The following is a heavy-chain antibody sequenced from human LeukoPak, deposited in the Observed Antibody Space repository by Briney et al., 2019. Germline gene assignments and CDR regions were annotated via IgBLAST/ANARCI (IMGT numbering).Heavy chain of an antibody. CDR3: ARHPDSSGYYRDPPDY. CDR1: GFTFSSYS. V-gene: IGHV3-21*01. D-gene: IGHD3-22*01. J-gene: IGHJ4*02. CDR2: ISSSSSYI. Sequence: PGGSLRFSCAASGFTFSSYSMNWVRQAPGKGLEWVSSISSSSSYIYYADSVKGRFTISRDNAKNSLYLQMNSLRAEDTAVYYCARHPDSSGYYRDPPDYWGQGTLVTVSS.